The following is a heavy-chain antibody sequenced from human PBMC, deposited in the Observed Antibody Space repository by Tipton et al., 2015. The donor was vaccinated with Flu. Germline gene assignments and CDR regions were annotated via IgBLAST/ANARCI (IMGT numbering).Heavy chain of an antibody. CDR1: GGSISSYY. CDR2: IYYSGST. D-gene: IGHD3-3*01. J-gene: IGHJ4*02. V-gene: IGHV4-59*01. Sequence: LRLSCTVSGGSISSYYWSWIRQPPGKGLEWIGYIYYSGSTNYNPSLKSRVTISVDTSKNQFSLKLSSVTAADTAVYYCARAGGYDFWSGSDYWGQGTLVTVSS. CDR3: ARAGGYDFWSGSDY.